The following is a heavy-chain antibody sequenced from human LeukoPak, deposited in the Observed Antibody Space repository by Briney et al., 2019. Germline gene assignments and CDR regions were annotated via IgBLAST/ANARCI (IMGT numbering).Heavy chain of an antibody. V-gene: IGHV3-7*01. CDR2: IKPDGTEG. Sequence: GGSLRLSCAASGFTFSNNWMSWVRQAPGKGLEWVANIKPDGTEGYYMDSMKGRFTISRDDAENSLFLYMNSLRAEDTAVYYCARGVYTSGWYPDYFDYWGQGTLVTVSS. CDR3: ARGVYTSGWYPDYFDY. D-gene: IGHD6-19*01. CDR1: GFTFSNNW. J-gene: IGHJ4*02.